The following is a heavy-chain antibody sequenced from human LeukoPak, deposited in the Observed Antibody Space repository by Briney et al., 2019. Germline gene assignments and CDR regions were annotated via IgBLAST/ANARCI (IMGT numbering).Heavy chain of an antibody. J-gene: IGHJ6*02. Sequence: GWSLRLSCAVSGFTFSSYEMNWVRQAPGKGLEWVSYISSRGTTIYYVDSVKGRFTISRDNAKNSLYLQMNSLRAEDTALYYCARVRSGLHMDVWGQGTTVTVSS. CDR1: GFTFSSYE. CDR2: ISSRGTTI. V-gene: IGHV3-48*03. D-gene: IGHD2-15*01. CDR3: ARVRSGLHMDV.